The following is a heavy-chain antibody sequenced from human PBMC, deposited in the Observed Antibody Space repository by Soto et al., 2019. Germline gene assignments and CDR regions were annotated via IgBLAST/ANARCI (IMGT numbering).Heavy chain of an antibody. Sequence: ASVKVSCKASGGTFSSYTISWVRQAPGQGLEWMGRIIPILGIANYAQKFQGRVTITADKSTSTAYMELSSLRSEDTAVDCCARDHKNSGGGGFGELLVYGMDVWGQGTTVTVSS. CDR3: ARDHKNSGGGGFGELLVYGMDV. J-gene: IGHJ6*02. CDR2: IIPILGIA. D-gene: IGHD3-10*01. V-gene: IGHV1-69*04. CDR1: GGTFSSYT.